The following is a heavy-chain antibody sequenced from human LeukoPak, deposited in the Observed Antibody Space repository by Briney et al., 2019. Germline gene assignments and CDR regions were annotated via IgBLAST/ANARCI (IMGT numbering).Heavy chain of an antibody. Sequence: SETLSLXCSVSGGSISSYYWSWIRQPAGKGLEWIGRIYTSGSTNYNPSLKSRVTMSVDTSKNQFSLKLSSVTAADTAVYYCARDSRRGYNYYYYMDVWGKGTTVTVSS. V-gene: IGHV4-4*07. J-gene: IGHJ6*03. CDR3: ARDSRRGYNYYYYMDV. CDR2: IYTSGST. D-gene: IGHD3-10*01. CDR1: GGSISSYY.